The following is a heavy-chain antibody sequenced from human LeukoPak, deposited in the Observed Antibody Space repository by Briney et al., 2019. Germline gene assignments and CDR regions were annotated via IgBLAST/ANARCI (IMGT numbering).Heavy chain of an antibody. D-gene: IGHD2-8*01. J-gene: IGHJ4*02. V-gene: IGHV1-18*01. CDR1: GYTFTSYG. CDR3: ARGYCTNGVCYTYFDY. Sequence: GASVKVSCKASGYTFTSYGISWVRQAPGQGLEWRGWISAYNGNTNYAQKLQGRVTMTTDTSTSTAYMEPRSLRSDDTAVYYCARGYCTNGVCYTYFDYWGQGTLVTVSS. CDR2: ISAYNGNT.